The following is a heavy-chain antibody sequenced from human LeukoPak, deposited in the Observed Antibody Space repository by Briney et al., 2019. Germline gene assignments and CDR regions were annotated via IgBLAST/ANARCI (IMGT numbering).Heavy chain of an antibody. J-gene: IGHJ4*02. CDR2: ITSSSSYI. Sequence: PGGSLRLSCAASGFTFTSYTMNWVRQAPGKGPEWVSSITSSSSYIYYADSVKGRFTISRDNAKNSLYLQMTSLRVEDTAVYYCAKTYGHFDDWGQGTLVTVSS. D-gene: IGHD4-17*01. CDR3: AKTYGHFDD. V-gene: IGHV3-21*01. CDR1: GFTFTSYT.